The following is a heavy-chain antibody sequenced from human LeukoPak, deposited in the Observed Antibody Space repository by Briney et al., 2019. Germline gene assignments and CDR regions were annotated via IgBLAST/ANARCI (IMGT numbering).Heavy chain of an antibody. CDR2: ISPSGGST. CDR3: ARGSAYCSSTSCYGGSHRRAGFDP. CDR1: GYTFTSNY. Sequence: GASVKVSCKAFGYTFTSNYMHWVRQAPGQGPEWMGVISPSGGSTTYAQKFQGRVTLTRDMSTSTAYMELSSLRSEDTAVYYCARGSAYCSSTSCYGGSHRRAGFDPWGQGTLVTVSS. D-gene: IGHD2-2*01. V-gene: IGHV1-46*01. J-gene: IGHJ5*02.